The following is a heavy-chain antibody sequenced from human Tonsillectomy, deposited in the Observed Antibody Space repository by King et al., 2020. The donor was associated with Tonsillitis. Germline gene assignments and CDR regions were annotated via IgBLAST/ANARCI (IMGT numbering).Heavy chain of an antibody. Sequence: QLVQSGAEVKKPGASVKVSCKASGYTLTSYGISWVRQAPGQGLEWMGWISAYNGNTNYAQKLQGRVTMTTDTSTSTAYMELRSLRSDDTAVYYCARDRRTRGSDDSGDYFDSWGQGTLVTVSS. CDR1: GYTLTSYG. V-gene: IGHV1-18*01. CDR3: ARDRRTRGSDDSGDYFDS. CDR2: ISAYNGNT. D-gene: IGHD4-17*01. J-gene: IGHJ4*02.